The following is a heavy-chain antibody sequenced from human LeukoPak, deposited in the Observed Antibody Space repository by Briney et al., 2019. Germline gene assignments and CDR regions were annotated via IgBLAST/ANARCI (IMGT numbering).Heavy chain of an antibody. V-gene: IGHV1-69*13. CDR3: ARDDGYCSSTSCYSGSYDY. Sequence: LVKVSCKASGGTFRSYAIGWVRQAPGPGLEWMGGFIPMFGTANYAQKFQGRVTITADESTSTAYMELSSLRSEDTAVYYCARDDGYCSSTSCYSGSYDYWGQGTLVTVSS. CDR1: GGTFRSYA. CDR2: FIPMFGTA. J-gene: IGHJ4*02. D-gene: IGHD2-2*01.